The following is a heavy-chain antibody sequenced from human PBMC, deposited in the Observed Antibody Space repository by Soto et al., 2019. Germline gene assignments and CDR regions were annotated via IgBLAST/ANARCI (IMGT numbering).Heavy chain of an antibody. D-gene: IGHD5-18*01. Sequence: EVQLLESGGKLVQPGGSLTLSCAASGFTFSTYAMAWVRQAPGKGLEWVSGVSASGLNTDYADPVKGRFYISRDNSKNAVSLHMNSLRAEDTALYYCAKARPRRTSGYFFDSWGPGTPVTVSS. J-gene: IGHJ5*01. CDR3: AKARPRRTSGYFFDS. V-gene: IGHV3-23*01. CDR2: VSASGLNT. CDR1: GFTFSTYA.